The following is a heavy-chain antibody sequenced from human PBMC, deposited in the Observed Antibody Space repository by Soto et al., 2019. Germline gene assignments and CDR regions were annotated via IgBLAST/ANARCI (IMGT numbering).Heavy chain of an antibody. CDR2: IFSNDEK. D-gene: IGHD3-9*01. CDR1: GFSLSNGRMG. CDR3: ARIRSHYDILTGYFYDFDY. J-gene: IGHJ4*02. Sequence: SGPTLVNPTETLTLTCTVSGFSLSNGRMGVSWIRQPPGKALEWLAHIFSNDEKSYSTSLKSRLTISKDTSKSQVVLTMTNMDPVDTATYYCARIRSHYDILTGYFYDFDYWGQGTLVTVSS. V-gene: IGHV2-26*01.